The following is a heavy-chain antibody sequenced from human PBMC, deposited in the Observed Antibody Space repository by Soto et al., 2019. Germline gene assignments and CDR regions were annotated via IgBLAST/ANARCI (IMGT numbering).Heavy chain of an antibody. CDR3: VKEGLAADFDS. D-gene: IGHD6-13*01. CDR2: IRGDGSMT. J-gene: IGHJ4*02. V-gene: IGHV3-74*01. CDR1: GFTFSNYW. Sequence: EVHLVESGGGLVQPGGSLRLSCAACGFTFSNYWMHWVRQAPGKGLVWVSRIRGDGSMTNYADSVKGRFTISRDNAKNTLHVQMNSLRAEDTAVYYCVKEGLAADFDSWGQGTLVTVSS.